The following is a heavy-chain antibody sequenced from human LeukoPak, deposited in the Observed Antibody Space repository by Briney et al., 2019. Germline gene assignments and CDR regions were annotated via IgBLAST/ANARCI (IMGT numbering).Heavy chain of an antibody. J-gene: IGHJ4*02. V-gene: IGHV3-48*02. Sequence: QPRGSLRLSCAASEFTFSSHSMNWVRQAPGKGLEWVSYISSTGNTKHYVDSVKGRFTISRDNAKNSVYLQMNSLRDEDTAVYYCARDLTSVPTRWGRGTLVTVSS. CDR2: ISSTGNTK. CDR3: ARDLTSVPTR. CDR1: EFTFSSHS. D-gene: IGHD4-17*01.